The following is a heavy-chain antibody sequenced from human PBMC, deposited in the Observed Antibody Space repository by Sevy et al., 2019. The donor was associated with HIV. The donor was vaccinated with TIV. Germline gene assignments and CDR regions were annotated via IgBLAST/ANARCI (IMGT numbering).Heavy chain of an antibody. CDR2: IYPIDSDT. V-gene: IGHV5-51*01. CDR3: ARPGGSGWPDYGMDV. J-gene: IGHJ6*02. Sequence: GESLKISCKGSGYSFTNYWIGWVRQMPGKGLEWRGIIYPIDSDTKYSPSFQGQVTISVDKSVSTVYLQWSSLKASDTAMYYCARPGGSGWPDYGMDVWGQGTTVTVSS. D-gene: IGHD6-19*01. CDR1: GYSFTNYW.